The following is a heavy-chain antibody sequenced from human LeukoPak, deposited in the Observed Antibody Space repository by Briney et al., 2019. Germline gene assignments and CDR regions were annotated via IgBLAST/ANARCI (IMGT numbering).Heavy chain of an antibody. V-gene: IGHV4-34*01. J-gene: IGHJ6*02. CDR3: AREWAGCSSTSCYPYYGMDV. D-gene: IGHD2-2*01. Sequence: SETLSLTCAVYGGSFSGYYWSWIRQPPGKGLEWIGEINHSGSTNYNPSLKSRVTISVDTSKNQFSLKLSSVTAADTAVYYCAREWAGCSSTSCYPYYGMDVWGQGTTVTVSS. CDR1: GGSFSGYY. CDR2: INHSGST.